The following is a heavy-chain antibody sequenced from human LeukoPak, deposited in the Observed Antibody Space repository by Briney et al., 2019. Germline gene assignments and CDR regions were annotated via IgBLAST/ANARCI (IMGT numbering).Heavy chain of an antibody. D-gene: IGHD2-2*01. Sequence: GGSLRLSCAASGFIFSSYGMHWVRQAPGKGLEWVAVISYDGSNKYYADSVKGRFTISRDNSKNTLYLQMNSLRTEDTAVYYCAKDGYPLGYCSSTSCPYYFNYWGQGTLVTVSS. V-gene: IGHV3-30*18. CDR3: AKDGYPLGYCSSTSCPYYFNY. J-gene: IGHJ4*02. CDR1: GFIFSSYG. CDR2: ISYDGSNK.